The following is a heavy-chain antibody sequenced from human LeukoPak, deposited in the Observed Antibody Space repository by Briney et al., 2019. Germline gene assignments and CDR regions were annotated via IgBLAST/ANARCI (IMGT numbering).Heavy chain of an antibody. CDR1: GGSISSYY. Sequence: SGTLSPTCTVSGGSISSYYWSWIRQPPGKGLEWIGYIYYSGSTNHNPSLKSRVTISVNTSKNQFSLKLSSVTAADTAVYYCARSRRITIFGGGRDYFDYWGQGTLVTVPS. CDR2: IYYSGST. V-gene: IGHV4-59*08. D-gene: IGHD3-3*01. J-gene: IGHJ4*02. CDR3: ARSRRITIFGGGRDYFDY.